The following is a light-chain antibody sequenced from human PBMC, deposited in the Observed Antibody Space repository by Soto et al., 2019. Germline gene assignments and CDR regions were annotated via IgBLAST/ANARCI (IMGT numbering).Light chain of an antibody. CDR3: CSYAGFSTSAI. CDR1: SSNIGSNA. Sequence: QSVLTQPPSASGTPGQRVTISCSGSSSNIGSNAVNWYQQLPGTAPTLLIYANDQRPSGVPDRFSGSKSGTSASLAISGLQSEDEADYYCCSYAGFSTSAIFGGGTQLTVL. CDR2: AND. V-gene: IGLV1-44*01. J-gene: IGLJ2*01.